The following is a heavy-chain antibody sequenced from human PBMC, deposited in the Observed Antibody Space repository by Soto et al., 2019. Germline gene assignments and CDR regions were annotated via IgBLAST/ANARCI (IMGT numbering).Heavy chain of an antibody. V-gene: IGHV3-23*01. CDR3: AKGDTTIDY. J-gene: IGHJ4*02. CDR1: GFTVTEIY. CDR2: ISASGGST. Sequence: PGGSLRLSCVASGFTVTEIYMNWVRQAPGKGLEWVSAISASGGSTYYADSVKGRFTISRDDSKNTLYLQMNSLRAEDTAVYYCAKGDTTIDYWGQGTLVTVSS. D-gene: IGHD1-1*01.